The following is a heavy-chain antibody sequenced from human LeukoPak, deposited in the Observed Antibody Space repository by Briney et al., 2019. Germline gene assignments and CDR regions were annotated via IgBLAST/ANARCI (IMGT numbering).Heavy chain of an antibody. CDR1: GFTFDDHA. D-gene: IGHD5-12*01. Sequence: GGSLRLSCAASGFTFDDHAMHWVRQAPGKGLEWVSGISWNSGSIGYADSVRGRFTISRDNAKNSVYLQMNSLRAEDTALYYCAKDKAPLYSGYDWDLDFWGQGTLVIVSS. J-gene: IGHJ4*02. CDR2: ISWNSGSI. CDR3: AKDKAPLYSGYDWDLDF. V-gene: IGHV3-9*01.